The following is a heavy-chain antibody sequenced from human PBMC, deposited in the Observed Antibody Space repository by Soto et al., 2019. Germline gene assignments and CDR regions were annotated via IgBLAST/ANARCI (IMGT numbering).Heavy chain of an antibody. V-gene: IGHV4-39*01. J-gene: IGHJ6*02. CDR2: IYYSGST. CDR3: ARLRYRSGWHGGYYYYGMDV. CDR1: GGSISSSSYY. Sequence: SETLSLTCTVSGGSISSSSYYWGWIRQPPGKGLEWIGSIYYSGSTYYNPSLKSRVTISVDTSKNQFSLKLSSVTAADTAVYYCARLRYRSGWHGGYYYYGMDVWGQGTPVTVSS. D-gene: IGHD6-19*01.